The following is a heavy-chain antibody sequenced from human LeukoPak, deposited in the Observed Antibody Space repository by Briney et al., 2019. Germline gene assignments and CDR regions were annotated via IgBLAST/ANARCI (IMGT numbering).Heavy chain of an antibody. J-gene: IGHJ6*02. CDR2: IGSDTSAI. Sequence: PGGSLRLSCAASGFTFSSYSMSWVRQAPGKGLEWVSYIGSDTSAIYYADSVKGRFTVSRDNAKNSLYLQMNSLRDEDTAVYYCARGGNWKTYYYYGLDVWGQGTTVTVSS. D-gene: IGHD1-1*01. CDR1: GFTFSSYS. CDR3: ARGGNWKTYYYYGLDV. V-gene: IGHV3-48*02.